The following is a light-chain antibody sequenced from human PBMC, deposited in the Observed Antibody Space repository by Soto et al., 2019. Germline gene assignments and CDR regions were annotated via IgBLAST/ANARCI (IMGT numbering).Light chain of an antibody. CDR2: DAS. CDR3: QQYESLHLT. J-gene: IGKJ5*01. Sequence: DIQMTQSPSSLSASVGDRVTITFQASQDINKNLIWYQQKPGKAPKLLIYDASDLETGVPSRFSGTGSGKCFTFTTSSLQPEDFATYYCQQYESLHLTVGQGTRLEIK. CDR1: QDINKN. V-gene: IGKV1-33*01.